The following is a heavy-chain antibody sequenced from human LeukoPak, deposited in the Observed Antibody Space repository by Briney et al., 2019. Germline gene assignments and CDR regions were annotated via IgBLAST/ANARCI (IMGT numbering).Heavy chain of an antibody. V-gene: IGHV3-74*01. D-gene: IGHD2-2*01. CDR3: ARDRNYQLSPP. CDR2: IKGDGSGT. Sequence: GGSLKLSCAASGFTSFSNYWIHWVRQAPGKGLVWVSRIKGDGSGTIYADSVNGRFTISRDNARNTVYLQMNSLRVEDTAGYYCARDRNYQLSPPWGQGTLVTVSS. CDR1: GFTSFSNYW. J-gene: IGHJ4*02.